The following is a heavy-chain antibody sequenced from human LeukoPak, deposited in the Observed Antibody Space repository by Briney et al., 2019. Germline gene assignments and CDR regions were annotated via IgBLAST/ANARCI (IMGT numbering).Heavy chain of an antibody. D-gene: IGHD6-19*01. V-gene: IGHV1-18*04. CDR3: ARDGRAVAGDADYFKN. Sequence: WASVKVSCKASGYTFTSYVIIWVRQAPGQGLEGMGWISAYNGNTNYAQILQGRVTMTTETSTSTAYMELRSLRSDDTAVYYCARDGRAVAGDADYFKNWGQGTLVTVSS. J-gene: IGHJ1*01. CDR1: GYTFTSYV. CDR2: ISAYNGNT.